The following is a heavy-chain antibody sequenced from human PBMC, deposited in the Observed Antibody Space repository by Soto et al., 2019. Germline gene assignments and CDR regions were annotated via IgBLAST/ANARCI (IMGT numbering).Heavy chain of an antibody. CDR3: ARSREMIDYGGYVTGGYFEC. J-gene: IGHJ4*02. Sequence: GSLRLSCAASCFSVSTNYMSWFRQSPGKVLEWVSIIYSGGGTHYADSVKGRFTISRDNSRDTLYLQMNSLSAEDTAVYYCARSREMIDYGGYVTGGYFECWGQGTLVIVSS. CDR2: IYSGGGT. CDR1: CFSVSTNY. D-gene: IGHD4-17*01. V-gene: IGHV3-53*01.